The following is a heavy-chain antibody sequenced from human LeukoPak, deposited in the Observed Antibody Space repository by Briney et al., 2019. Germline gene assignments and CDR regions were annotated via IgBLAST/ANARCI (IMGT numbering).Heavy chain of an antibody. CDR3: ARDASDAFDI. Sequence: GGSLRLSCAASGFTFSNYGMNWVRQAPGKGLEWVSYISSGSTTIYYADSVKGRFTISRDNAKNSLYLQMNSLRAEDTAVYYCARDASDAFDIWGQGTMVTVSS. V-gene: IGHV3-48*04. CDR1: GFTFSNYG. J-gene: IGHJ3*02. CDR2: ISSGSTTI.